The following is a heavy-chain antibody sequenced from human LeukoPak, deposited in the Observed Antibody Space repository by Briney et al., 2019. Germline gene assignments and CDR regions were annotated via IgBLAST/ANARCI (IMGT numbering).Heavy chain of an antibody. CDR2: IIPIFGTT. CDR1: GGTFSSYA. CDR3: ARTGCSSTSCYTIYYMDV. V-gene: IGHV1-69*05. J-gene: IGHJ6*03. D-gene: IGHD2-2*02. Sequence: SVNVSCKASGGTFSSYAISWVRQAPGQGLEWMGGIIPIFGTTNYAQKFQGRFTITTDASPTTAYMQLSSLRSTDTAVYYCARTGCSSTSCYTIYYMDVWGKGTTVTVSS.